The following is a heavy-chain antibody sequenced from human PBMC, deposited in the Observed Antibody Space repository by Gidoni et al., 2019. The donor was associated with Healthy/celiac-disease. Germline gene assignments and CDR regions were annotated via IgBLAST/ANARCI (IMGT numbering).Heavy chain of an antibody. J-gene: IGHJ4*02. Sequence: QVQLVQSGAEVKKPGASVTVSCMASGYTFTSYDLNWVRQATGQGREWMGWMNPNSGNTGYAQKFQGRVTMTRNTAISTAYMELRSLRFENTAVYYCARAAAPYYYDSCGSPSKWWGQGTLVTVSS. CDR3: ARAAAPYYYDSCGSPSKW. CDR2: MNPNSGNT. D-gene: IGHD3-22*01. CDR1: GYTFTSYD. V-gene: IGHV1-8*01.